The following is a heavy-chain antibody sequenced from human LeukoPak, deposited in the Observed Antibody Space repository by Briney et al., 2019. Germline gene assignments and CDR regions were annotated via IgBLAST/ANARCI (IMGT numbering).Heavy chain of an antibody. CDR2: IKGDGSEE. CDR3: ARDLDARGPGAH. D-gene: IGHD3-10*02. J-gene: IGHJ4*02. Sequence: GGSLRLSCAASGFTFITSWMSWVRQAPGKGLEWVANIKGDGSEEYYVDSVKGRFTIFRDNARSSLYLQMHSLRADDTAMYYCARDLDARGPGAHWGQGTLVTVSS. V-gene: IGHV3-7*03. CDR1: GFTFITSW.